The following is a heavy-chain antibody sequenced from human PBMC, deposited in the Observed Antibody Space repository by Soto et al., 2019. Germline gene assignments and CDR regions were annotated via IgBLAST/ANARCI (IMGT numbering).Heavy chain of an antibody. CDR3: ATHGDFDFDY. D-gene: IGHD4-17*01. V-gene: IGHV4-59*08. J-gene: IGHJ4*02. Sequence: PSETLSLTCAVYGGSFSGYYWSWIRQPPGKGLEWIGYIYYSGSTNYNPSLKSRVTISVDTSKNQFSLKLSSVTAADTAVYYCATHGDFDFDYWGQGTLVTVSS. CDR1: GGSFSGYY. CDR2: IYYSGST.